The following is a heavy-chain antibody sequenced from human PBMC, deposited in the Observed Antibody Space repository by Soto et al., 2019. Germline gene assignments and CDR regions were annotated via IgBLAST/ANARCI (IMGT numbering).Heavy chain of an antibody. D-gene: IGHD6-19*01. CDR1: GYTFTSYY. CDR2: INPSGGST. J-gene: IGHJ5*02. Sequence: ASVKVSCKASGYTFTSYYMHWVRQAPGQGLEWMGIINPSGGSTSYAQKFQGRVTMTRDTSTSTVYMELSSLRSEDTAVYYCARGGIAVAGVDYNWFDPWGQGTLVTVSS. V-gene: IGHV1-46*01. CDR3: ARGGIAVAGVDYNWFDP.